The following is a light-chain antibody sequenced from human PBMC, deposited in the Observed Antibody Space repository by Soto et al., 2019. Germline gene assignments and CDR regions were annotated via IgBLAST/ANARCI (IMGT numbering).Light chain of an antibody. Sequence: QSALTQPASVSGSPGQSITISCTGTSSDVGGYNYVSWYQQHPGKAPKVMIYDVSKRPSGISNRFSGSTSGNTASLTISGLQVDDEADYYCSSYTSGSTRVVLGGGTKLTVL. CDR1: SSDVGGYNY. CDR3: SSYTSGSTRVV. V-gene: IGLV2-14*03. J-gene: IGLJ2*01. CDR2: DVS.